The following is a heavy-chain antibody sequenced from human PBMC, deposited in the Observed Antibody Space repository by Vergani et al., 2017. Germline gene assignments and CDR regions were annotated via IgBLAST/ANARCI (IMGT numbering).Heavy chain of an antibody. CDR1: GGSISSYY. J-gene: IGHJ1*01. CDR2: MYYSGST. D-gene: IGHD2-2*01. Sequence: QVQLQESGPGLVKPSETLSLTCTVSGGSISSYYWSWIRQPPGNQLEWIGYMYYSGSTNYNPSLKSRVTISVDTSKNHFSLKLSSVTAADTAVYYCASRPAAFPEYFQNWGQGTLVTVSS. CDR3: ASRPAAFPEYFQN. V-gene: IGHV4-59*01.